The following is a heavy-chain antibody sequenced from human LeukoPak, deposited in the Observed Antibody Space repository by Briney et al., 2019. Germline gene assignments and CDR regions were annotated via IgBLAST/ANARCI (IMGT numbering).Heavy chain of an antibody. D-gene: IGHD6-19*01. CDR3: ARAVAGPSHLDC. Sequence: GGSLRLSCAASGFTFSSYWMHWVRQAPGKGLVWVARINSDGSTTTYADSVKGRFTISSDNAKNTLYLQMNSLRAEDTAVFYCARAVAGPSHLDCWGQGTLVTVSS. J-gene: IGHJ4*02. V-gene: IGHV3-74*01. CDR2: INSDGSTT. CDR1: GFTFSSYW.